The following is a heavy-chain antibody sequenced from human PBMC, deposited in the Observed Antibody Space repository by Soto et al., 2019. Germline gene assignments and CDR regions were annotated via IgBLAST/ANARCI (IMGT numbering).Heavy chain of an antibody. J-gene: IGHJ6*03. D-gene: IGHD2-2*01. V-gene: IGHV3-74*01. Sequence: GGSLRLSCAASGLTFSSYWMHWVRQVPGKGLVWVSRVNSDGSFTTYADPVKGRFTISRDNAKNTLYLQMNSLRAEDTALYYCVRETPSVDHYYFYMDVWGKGTTVTVSS. CDR1: GLTFSSYW. CDR2: VNSDGSFT. CDR3: VRETPSVDHYYFYMDV.